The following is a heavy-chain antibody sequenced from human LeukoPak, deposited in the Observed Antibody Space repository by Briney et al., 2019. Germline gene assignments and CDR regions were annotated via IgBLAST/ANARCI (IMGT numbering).Heavy chain of an antibody. Sequence: PGGSLRLSCAASGFTFDYYAMHWVRQAPGKGLEWVSLISGDGGSTYYTDSVKGRFTISRDNSKNSLYLQMNSLRTEDTALYYCAQGKGGSSWYYLDSWGQGTLVTVSS. D-gene: IGHD6-13*01. CDR3: AQGKGGSSWYYLDS. V-gene: IGHV3-43*02. CDR2: ISGDGGST. CDR1: GFTFDYYA. J-gene: IGHJ4*02.